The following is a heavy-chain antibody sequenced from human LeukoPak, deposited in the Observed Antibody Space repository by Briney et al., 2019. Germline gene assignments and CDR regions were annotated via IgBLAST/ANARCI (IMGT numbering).Heavy chain of an antibody. Sequence: PSETLSLTCTVSGGSISSYFWSWIRQPPGKGLEWIGYIYYSGSTNYNPSLKSRVTISVDTSKNQFSLKLSSVTAADTAVYYCARGIPVAGTGYLLRAFDYWSQGTLVTVSS. CDR1: GGSISSYF. CDR2: IYYSGST. V-gene: IGHV4-59*01. D-gene: IGHD6-19*01. J-gene: IGHJ4*02. CDR3: ARGIPVAGTGYLLRAFDY.